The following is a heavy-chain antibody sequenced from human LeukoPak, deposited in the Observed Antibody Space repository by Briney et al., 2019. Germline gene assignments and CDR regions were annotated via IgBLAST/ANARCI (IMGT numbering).Heavy chain of an antibody. CDR1: GFTFSSYD. CDR3: AALGGSIY. V-gene: IGHV3-13*01. J-gene: IGHJ4*02. CDR2: MGTAGDT. Sequence: PGGSLRLSCAASGFTFSSYDVHWVRHATGRGLEWVSAMGTAGDTYYAGSVKGRFTISREDAKNSFYLQMNSLRAGDTAVYYCAALGGSIYWGQGTVVTVSS. D-gene: IGHD1-26*01.